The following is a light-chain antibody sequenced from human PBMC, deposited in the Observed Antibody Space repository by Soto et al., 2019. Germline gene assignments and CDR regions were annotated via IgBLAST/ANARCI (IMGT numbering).Light chain of an antibody. Sequence: EIVLTQSPATLSLSPGERATLSCRASQSVSSYLAWSQQKPGQAPRLLIYDASNRATGIPARFSGSGSGRDFTLTISSLEPEDFAVYYCQQRSNWPLTLGQGTKLEIK. CDR2: DAS. J-gene: IGKJ2*01. V-gene: IGKV3-11*02. CDR1: QSVSSY. CDR3: QQRSNWPLT.